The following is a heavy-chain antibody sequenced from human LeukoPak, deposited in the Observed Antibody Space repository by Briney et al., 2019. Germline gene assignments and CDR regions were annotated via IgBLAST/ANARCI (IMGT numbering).Heavy chain of an antibody. J-gene: IGHJ4*02. CDR3: ARRDGYNGNYYFDS. V-gene: IGHV3-23*01. CDR1: GFTFSSYA. Sequence: GGSLRLSCAASGFTFSSYAMSWVRQAPGKGLEWVSAISGSGSSTYYADSVKGRLTISRDNSKNTLYLQMNSLRAEDTAVYYCARRDGYNGNYYFDSWGQGTLVTVSS. D-gene: IGHD5-24*01. CDR2: ISGSGSST.